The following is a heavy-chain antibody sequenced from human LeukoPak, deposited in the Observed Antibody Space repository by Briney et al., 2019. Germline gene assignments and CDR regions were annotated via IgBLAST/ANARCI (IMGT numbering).Heavy chain of an antibody. D-gene: IGHD4-17*01. V-gene: IGHV3-48*03. CDR1: GFTFSSYE. CDR3: ARNNPTTVTTYYNYGMDV. CDR2: SNSSGSTI. Sequence: GGSLRLSCAASGFTFSSYEMNWVRQAPGKGLEWVCYSNSSGSTIYYADSVKGRFTISRDTTKNSLFMQMYSPRAEDTAVYYCARNNPTTVTTYYNYGMDVWGQGTTVTVSS. J-gene: IGHJ6*02.